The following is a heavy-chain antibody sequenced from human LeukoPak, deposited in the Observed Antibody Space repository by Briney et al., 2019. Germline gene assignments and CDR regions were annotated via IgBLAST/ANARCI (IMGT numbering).Heavy chain of an antibody. Sequence: SVKVSCRASGGTFSSYAISWVRQAPGQGLEWMGRIIPIFGIANYAQKFQGRVTITADKSTSTAYMELSSLRSEDTAVYCCAIIYDYGDPAFDYWGQGTLVTVSS. V-gene: IGHV1-69*04. CDR1: GGTFSSYA. D-gene: IGHD4-17*01. J-gene: IGHJ4*02. CDR3: AIIYDYGDPAFDY. CDR2: IIPIFGIA.